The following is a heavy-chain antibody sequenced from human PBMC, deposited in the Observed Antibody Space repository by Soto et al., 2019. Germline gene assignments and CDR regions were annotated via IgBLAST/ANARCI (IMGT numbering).Heavy chain of an antibody. J-gene: IGHJ4*02. CDR3: AHRDDYNSFDY. V-gene: IGHV2-5*02. Sequence: QITLKESGPTLVKPTQTLTLTCTFSGFSLSTSGVGVGWIRQPPGKALEWLALIYWDDDKRYSPSLKSRLTXTXXTSKNQVVLTMTNMDPVDTATYYCAHRDDYNSFDYWGQGTLVTVSS. CDR1: GFSLSTSGVG. D-gene: IGHD4-4*01. CDR2: IYWDDDK.